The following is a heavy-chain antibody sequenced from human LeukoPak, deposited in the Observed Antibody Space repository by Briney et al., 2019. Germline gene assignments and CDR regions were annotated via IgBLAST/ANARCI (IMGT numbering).Heavy chain of an antibody. J-gene: IGHJ3*02. D-gene: IGHD4-17*01. CDR2: IYYSGST. CDR3: ARTTAPTTVTPCTFDI. Sequence: PSETLSLTCTVSGGSISSYYWSWIRQPQGKGLEWIGYIYYSGSTNYNPSLKSRVTISVDTSKNQFSLKLSSVTAADTAVYYCARTTAPTTVTPCTFDIWGQGTMVTVSS. CDR1: GGSISSYY. V-gene: IGHV4-59*01.